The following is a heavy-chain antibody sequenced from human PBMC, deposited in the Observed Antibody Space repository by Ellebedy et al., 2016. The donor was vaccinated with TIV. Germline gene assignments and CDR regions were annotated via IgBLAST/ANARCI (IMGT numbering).Heavy chain of an antibody. Sequence: GESLKISCAASGFTFSRHWMHWVRQAPGKGLVWVSRINIDGSTTTYADSMKGRFTISRDNSKNTLYLQMNSLRAEDTAVYYCATNRDYKFGFWGQGTLVTVSS. J-gene: IGHJ4*02. CDR3: ATNRDYKFGF. CDR2: INIDGSTT. CDR1: GFTFSRHW. D-gene: IGHD4-11*01. V-gene: IGHV3-74*01.